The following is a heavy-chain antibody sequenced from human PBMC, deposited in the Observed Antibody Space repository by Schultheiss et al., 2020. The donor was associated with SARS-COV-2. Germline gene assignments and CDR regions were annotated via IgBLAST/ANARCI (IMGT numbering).Heavy chain of an antibody. CDR1: GFTFSSYD. Sequence: GGSLRLSCAASGFTFSSYDMNWVRQAPGKGLEWVSAISGSGGSTYYADSVKGRFTISRDNSKNTLYLQMNSLRAEDTAVYYCARDQGDDAFDIWGQGTMVTVSS. D-gene: IGHD3-16*01. J-gene: IGHJ3*02. CDR3: ARDQGDDAFDI. V-gene: IGHV3-23*01. CDR2: ISGSGGST.